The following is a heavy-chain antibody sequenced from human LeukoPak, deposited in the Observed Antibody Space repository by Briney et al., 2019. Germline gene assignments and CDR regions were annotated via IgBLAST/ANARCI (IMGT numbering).Heavy chain of an antibody. CDR1: GGSFSGYY. CDR3: AAAFKYSSSGISVGY. CDR2: INHSGST. Sequence: ASETLSLTCAVYGGSFSGYYWSWLRQPPGKGLEWIGEINHSGSTNYNPSLKSRVTISVDTSKNQFSLKLSSVTAADTAVYYCAAAFKYSSSGISVGYWGQGTLVTVSS. J-gene: IGHJ4*02. V-gene: IGHV4-34*01. D-gene: IGHD6-13*01.